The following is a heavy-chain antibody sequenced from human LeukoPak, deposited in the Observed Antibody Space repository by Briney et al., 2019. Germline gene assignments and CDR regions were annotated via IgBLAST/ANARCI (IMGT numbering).Heavy chain of an antibody. CDR3: ARGDRGFGGFRYYYYMDV. D-gene: IGHD3-10*01. Sequence: GASVKVSCKASGYTFTGYYIHWVRQAPGQGLEWMGWINPNSGGTNYAQKFQGRVTMTRNTSINTAYMEMSSLRSEDTAVYYCARGDRGFGGFRYYYYMDVWGKGTTVTIFS. CDR2: INPNSGGT. J-gene: IGHJ6*03. V-gene: IGHV1-2*02. CDR1: GYTFTGYY.